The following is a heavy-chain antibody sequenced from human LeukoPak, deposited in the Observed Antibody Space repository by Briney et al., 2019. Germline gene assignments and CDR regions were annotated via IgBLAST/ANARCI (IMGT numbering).Heavy chain of an antibody. CDR2: ISAYNGNT. D-gene: IGHD3-10*01. CDR3: ARDMEWWELGARVKRFDP. V-gene: IGHV1-18*03. CDR1: GYDFTKYA. J-gene: IGHJ5*02. Sequence: ASVKVSCKASGYDFTKYAVQWVRQAPGQRLEWMGWISAYNGNTNYAQKLQGRVTMTTDTSTSTAFMELRSLRSDDMAVYYCARDMEWWELGARVKRFDPWGQGTLVTVSS.